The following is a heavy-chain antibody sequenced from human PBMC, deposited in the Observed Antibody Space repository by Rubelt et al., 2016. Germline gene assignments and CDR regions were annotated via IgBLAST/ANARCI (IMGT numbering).Heavy chain of an antibody. V-gene: IGHV5-10-1*03. CDR1: GYNFTTYW. D-gene: IGHD6-13*01. CDR2: IDPSDSYI. CDR3: GGGNSWYPL. Sequence: EVQLVQSGAEVKKPGESLRISCKGSGYNFTTYWISWVRQTPGKGLEWMGRIDPSDSYINYSPSFQGHVTISADKAISTAYLQWSSLKASDTAMYYCGGGNSWYPLWGQGTLVTVSS. J-gene: IGHJ4*02.